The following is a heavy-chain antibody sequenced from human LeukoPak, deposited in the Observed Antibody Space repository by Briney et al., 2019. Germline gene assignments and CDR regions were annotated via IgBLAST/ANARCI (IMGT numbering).Heavy chain of an antibody. Sequence: GGSLRLSCAASGFRFTSHSIFWVRQAPGKGLEWISCINSRGTDMYHADSVKGRFTISRDNAKSTLYLQMNSLRVEDTAVYYCARGGSLGYWGQGTLVTVSS. CDR3: ARGGSLGY. V-gene: IGHV3-21*01. CDR2: INSRGTDM. CDR1: GFRFTSHS. J-gene: IGHJ4*02. D-gene: IGHD6-19*01.